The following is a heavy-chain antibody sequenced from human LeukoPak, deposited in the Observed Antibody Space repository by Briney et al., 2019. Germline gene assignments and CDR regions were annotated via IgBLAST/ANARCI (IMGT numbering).Heavy chain of an antibody. Sequence: GGSLTLSCAASGFTFSSYWMSWVRQAPGKGLEWVANIKQDGSEKYYADSVKGRFTISRDNAKNSLYLQMNSLRAEDTAVYYCARGPPCREYCSLEFYFDYWGQGTLVTVSS. CDR2: IKQDGSEK. V-gene: IGHV3-7*05. CDR1: GFTFSSYW. D-gene: IGHD2/OR15-2a*01. CDR3: ARGPPCREYCSLEFYFDY. J-gene: IGHJ4*02.